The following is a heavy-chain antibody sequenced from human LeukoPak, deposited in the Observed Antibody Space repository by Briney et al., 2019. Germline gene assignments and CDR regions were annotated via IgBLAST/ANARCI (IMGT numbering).Heavy chain of an antibody. J-gene: IGHJ4*02. CDR3: ARDRWYSCDY. D-gene: IGHD5-24*01. CDR2: TNSDGSSR. V-gene: IGHV3-74*01. CDR1: GFTFSGHW. Sequence: GGSLRLSCAVSGFTFSGHWMFWVRQAPGKGLEWVSSTNSDGSSRGYTDSVKGRFTVSRDNAKNTLYLQMNSLRAEDTAVYYCARDRWYSCDYWGQGTLVTVSS.